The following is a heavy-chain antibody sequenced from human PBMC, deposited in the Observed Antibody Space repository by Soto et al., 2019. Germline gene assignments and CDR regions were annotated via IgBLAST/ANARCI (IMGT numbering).Heavy chain of an antibody. CDR2: ISETSIAI. J-gene: IGHJ4*02. CDR1: GFNFKTYS. Sequence: EVQLLESGGGLVQPRGSLRLSCAASGFNFKTYSMNWVRQAPGKGLEWVSYISETSIAIYYRDSVKGRFTISRDNAKNTLYLQMNSLRDEDTAVYYCATLQLGREEIFDSWGQGTLVTVSS. CDR3: ATLQLGREEIFDS. D-gene: IGHD1-1*01. V-gene: IGHV3-48*02.